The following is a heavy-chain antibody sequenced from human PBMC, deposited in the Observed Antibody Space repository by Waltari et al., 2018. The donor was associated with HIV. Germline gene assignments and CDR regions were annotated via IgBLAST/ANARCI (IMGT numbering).Heavy chain of an antibody. J-gene: IGHJ2*01. CDR2: IYFTGTT. D-gene: IGHD3-10*01. CDR3: ARGDPAGASRLRFVDI. Sequence: QVQLQESGPGLVRPSQTLSLTCVVPGGLISYHDSYCNWVRQDPGKGLELIGYIYFTGTTSYNPSLKSRLTISVDRSKNQFSLKLNSVTAADTAVYYCARGDPAGASRLRFVDIWGRGTLVTVSS. CDR1: GGLISYHDSY. V-gene: IGHV4-30-4*01.